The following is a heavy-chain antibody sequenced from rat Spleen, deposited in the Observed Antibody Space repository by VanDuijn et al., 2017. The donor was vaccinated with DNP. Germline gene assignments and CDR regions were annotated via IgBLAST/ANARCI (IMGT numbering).Heavy chain of an antibody. V-gene: IGHV5-17*01. D-gene: IGHD1-10*01. CDR1: GFTFSDYA. J-gene: IGHJ2*01. Sequence: EVQLVESGGGLVQPGRSLKLSCAASGFTFSDYAMAWVRQAPKRGLDWVATINYDGSRTYYRDSVKGRFTISRDSAKSTLYLQMDSLRSEDTATYYCARFYNNYAYYFDYWGQGVMVTVSS. CDR3: ARFYNNYAYYFDY. CDR2: INYDGSRT.